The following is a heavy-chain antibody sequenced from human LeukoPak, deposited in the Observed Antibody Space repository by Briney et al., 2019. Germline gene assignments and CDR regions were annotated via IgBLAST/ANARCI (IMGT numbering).Heavy chain of an antibody. Sequence: SETLSLTCTVSGGSISSYYWSWIRQPAGEGLEWIGRISVSGSANYNPSLKSRVTMSVDTSKNQFSLNLRSVTAADTAVYYCARDFLQAGCNPTNCFGTLFDYWGQGALVTVSS. CDR2: ISVSGSA. V-gene: IGHV4-4*07. CDR3: ARDFLQAGCNPTNCFGTLFDY. D-gene: IGHD2-2*01. J-gene: IGHJ4*02. CDR1: GGSISSYY.